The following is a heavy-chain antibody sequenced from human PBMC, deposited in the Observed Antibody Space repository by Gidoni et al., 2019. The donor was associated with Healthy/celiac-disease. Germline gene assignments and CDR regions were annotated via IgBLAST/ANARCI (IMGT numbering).Heavy chain of an antibody. CDR3: ARDRMDTAINWDYYYYYGMDV. J-gene: IGHJ6*02. CDR2: IWYDGSNK. CDR1: GCTFSRYG. Sequence: QVQLVESGGGVVQPGRSLRLSCAASGCTFSRYGMHWVRQAPGKGLEWVAVIWYDGSNKYYADSVKGRFTISRDNSKNTLYLQMNSLRAEDTAVYYCARDRMDTAINWDYYYYYGMDVWGQGTTVTVSS. V-gene: IGHV3-33*01. D-gene: IGHD5-18*01.